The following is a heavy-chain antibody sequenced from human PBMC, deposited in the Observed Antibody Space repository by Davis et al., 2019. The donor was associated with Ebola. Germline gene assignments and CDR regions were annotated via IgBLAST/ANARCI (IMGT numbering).Heavy chain of an antibody. CDR2: IWYDGSNK. V-gene: IGHV3-33*01. D-gene: IGHD2/OR15-2a*01. CDR1: GFTFSSYG. Sequence: GESLKISCAASGFTFSSYGMHWVRQAPGKGLKWVAVIWYDGSNKYYADSVKGRFTISRDNSKNTLYLQMTSLRAEDTAVYYCARAVIGFPPDYWGQGTLVTVSS. J-gene: IGHJ4*02. CDR3: ARAVIGFPPDY.